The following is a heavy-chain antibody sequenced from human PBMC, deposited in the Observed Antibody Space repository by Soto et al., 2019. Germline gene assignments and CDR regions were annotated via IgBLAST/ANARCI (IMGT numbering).Heavy chain of an antibody. V-gene: IGHV3-21*01. J-gene: IGHJ4*02. Sequence: EVPVVESGGGLVKPGESLRLSCVASGFSFSSYSMSWVRQAPGKGLEWVSSITRSSSYIHYTDSVKGRFTISRDNAKSSLYLQMNSLRGEDTAVYYCARDTNFYGSGSGVDYWGQGTLVTVSS. D-gene: IGHD3-10*01. CDR1: GFSFSSYS. CDR3: ARDTNFYGSGSGVDY. CDR2: ITRSSSYI.